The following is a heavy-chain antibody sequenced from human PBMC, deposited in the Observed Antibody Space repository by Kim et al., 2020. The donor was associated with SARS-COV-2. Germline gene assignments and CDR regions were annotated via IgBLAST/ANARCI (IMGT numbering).Heavy chain of an antibody. CDR3: ARVSQRWLQLGGWFDP. Sequence: SETLSLTCAVSGGSISSSNWWSWVRQPPGKGLEWIGEIYHSGSTNYNPPLKSRVTISVDKSKNQFSLKLSSVTAADTAVYYCARVSQRWLQLGGWFDPWGQGTLVTVSS. J-gene: IGHJ5*02. D-gene: IGHD5-12*01. V-gene: IGHV4-4*02. CDR2: IYHSGST. CDR1: GGSISSSNW.